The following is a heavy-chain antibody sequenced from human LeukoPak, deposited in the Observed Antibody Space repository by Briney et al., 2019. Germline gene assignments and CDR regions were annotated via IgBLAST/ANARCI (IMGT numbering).Heavy chain of an antibody. CDR3: ARDPGANYFDY. D-gene: IGHD7-27*01. CDR1: GYIFTSYY. J-gene: IGHJ4*02. V-gene: IGHV1-2*02. Sequence: ASVKVSCKASGYIFTSYYIHWVRQAPGQGLEWMGWINPISGVTNYAQKFQGRVTMAGDTSISTAYMDLKRLRSDDTAMYYCARDPGANYFDYWGQGTLVTVSS. CDR2: INPISGVT.